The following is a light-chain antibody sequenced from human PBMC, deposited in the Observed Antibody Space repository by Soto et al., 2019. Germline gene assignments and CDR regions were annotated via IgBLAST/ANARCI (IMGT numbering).Light chain of an antibody. J-gene: IGKJ1*01. CDR2: DAS. Sequence: DIQMTQSPSTLSASVVDRVTITCRASQSISSWLAWYQQTPGKAPKLLIYDASSLESGVPSRFSGSGSGTEFTLTISSLQPDDFATYYCQQYNTYLWTFGQGTKVDIK. CDR3: QQYNTYLWT. CDR1: QSISSW. V-gene: IGKV1-5*01.